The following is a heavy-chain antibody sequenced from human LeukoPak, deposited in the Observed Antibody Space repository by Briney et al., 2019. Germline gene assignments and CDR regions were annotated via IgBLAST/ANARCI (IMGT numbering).Heavy chain of an antibody. CDR1: GGSISSYY. CDR2: IYYSGST. V-gene: IGHV4-59*12. Sequence: SETLSLTCTVSGGSISSYYWSWIRQPPGKGLEWIGYIYYSGSTNYNPSLKSRVTISVDTSKNQFSLKLSSVTAADTAVYYCAREKGGRAPDYWGQGTLVTVSS. CDR3: AREKGGRAPDY. J-gene: IGHJ4*02. D-gene: IGHD2-15*01.